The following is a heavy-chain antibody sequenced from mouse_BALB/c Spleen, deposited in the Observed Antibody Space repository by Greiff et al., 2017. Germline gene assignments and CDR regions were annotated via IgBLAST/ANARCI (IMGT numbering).Heavy chain of an antibody. D-gene: IGHD4-1*01. CDR2: ISSGSSTI. J-gene: IGHJ3*01. CDR1: GFTFSSFG. Sequence: EVQVVESGGGLVQPGGSRKLSCAASGFTFSSFGMHWVRQAPEKGLEWVAYISSGSSTIYYADTVKGRFTISRDNPKNTLFLQMTSLRSEDTAMYYCARVGTGASWFAYWGQGTLVTVSA. CDR3: ARVGTGASWFAY. V-gene: IGHV5-17*02.